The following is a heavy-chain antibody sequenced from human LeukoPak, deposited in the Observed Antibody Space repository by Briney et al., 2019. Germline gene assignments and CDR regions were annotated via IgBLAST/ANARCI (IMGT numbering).Heavy chain of an antibody. CDR3: ARDMLPYSSGWDDSYYYYGMDV. J-gene: IGHJ6*02. D-gene: IGHD6-19*01. CDR1: GYTFTSYG. V-gene: IGHV1-18*01. Sequence: APVKVSCKASGYTFTSYGISWVRQAPGQGGEWMGWISAYNGNTNYAQKLQGRVTMTTDTSTSTAYMELRSLRSDDTAVYYCARDMLPYSSGWDDSYYYYGMDVWGQGTTVTVSS. CDR2: ISAYNGNT.